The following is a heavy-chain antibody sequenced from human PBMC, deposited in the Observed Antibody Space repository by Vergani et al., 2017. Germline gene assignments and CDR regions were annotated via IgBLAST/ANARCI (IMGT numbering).Heavy chain of an antibody. CDR1: GFTFSSYW. V-gene: IGHV3-7*01. CDR2: IKQDGSEK. CDR3: ARAYDILPGYYPSYYFDY. J-gene: IGHJ4*02. D-gene: IGHD3-9*01. Sequence: EVHLVESGGGLVQPGGSLRLSCAASGFTFSSYWMSWVRQAPGKGLEWVANIKQDGSEKYYVDSVKGRFTISRDNAKNSMYLQMNSLRAEDTAVYYCARAYDILPGYYPSYYFDYWGQGTLVTVSS.